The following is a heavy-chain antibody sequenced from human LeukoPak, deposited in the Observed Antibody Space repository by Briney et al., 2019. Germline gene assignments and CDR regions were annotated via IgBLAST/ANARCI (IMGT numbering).Heavy chain of an antibody. Sequence: ASVKVSCKASGYTFTGYYMHWVRQAPGQGLEWMGWINPNSGGTNYAQKFQGRVTMTRDTSISTAYMELSRLRSDDTAVYYCAAEYYDFRSGYHNWFDPWGQGTLVTVSS. D-gene: IGHD3-3*01. J-gene: IGHJ5*02. CDR3: AAEYYDFRSGYHNWFDP. CDR1: GYTFTGYY. V-gene: IGHV1-2*02. CDR2: INPNSGGT.